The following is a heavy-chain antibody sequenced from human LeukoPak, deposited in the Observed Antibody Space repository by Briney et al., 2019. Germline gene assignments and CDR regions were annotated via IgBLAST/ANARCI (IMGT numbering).Heavy chain of an antibody. CDR3: ARDHGDYLDY. J-gene: IGHJ4*02. V-gene: IGHV4-30-2*01. CDR2: IYHSGST. CDR1: GGSISSGGYS. Sequence: PSGTLSLTCAVSGGSISSGGYSWSWIRQPPGQGLEWIGYIYHSGSTYYNPSLKSRVTISVDRSKNQFSLKLSSVTAADTAVYYCARDHGDYLDYWGQGTLVTVSS. D-gene: IGHD4-17*01.